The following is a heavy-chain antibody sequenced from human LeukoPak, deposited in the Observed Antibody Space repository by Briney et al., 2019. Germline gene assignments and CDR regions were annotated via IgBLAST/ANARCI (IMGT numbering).Heavy chain of an antibody. D-gene: IGHD2-2*01. CDR1: GYTFTNNY. CDR3: ARDRPHTSRNAFDV. V-gene: IGHV1-2*02. CDR2: INPNGGAT. Sequence: ASVKVSCKASGYTFTNNYIHWMRQAPGQGLEWMGWINPNGGATRFAQKFQGRVSMTRDTSITTANMDLSSLRSDDTAVYYCARDRPHTSRNAFDVWGQGTLVTVSS. J-gene: IGHJ3*01.